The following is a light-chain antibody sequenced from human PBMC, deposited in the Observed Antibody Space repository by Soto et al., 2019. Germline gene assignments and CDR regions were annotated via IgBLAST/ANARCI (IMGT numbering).Light chain of an antibody. Sequence: QSVLTQPASVSGSPGQSITISCTGTSSDVGGYNYVSWYQQHPGKAPKLMIYDVSNRPSGVSNRFSGSKSGNTASLTISGLQAEDEADYYCSSYTSSSTSYVVFGGGTKVTVL. V-gene: IGLV2-14*01. CDR3: SSYTSSSTSYVV. CDR1: SSDVGGYNY. CDR2: DVS. J-gene: IGLJ2*01.